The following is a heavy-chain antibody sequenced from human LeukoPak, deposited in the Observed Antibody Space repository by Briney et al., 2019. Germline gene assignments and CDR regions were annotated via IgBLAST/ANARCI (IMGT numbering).Heavy chain of an antibody. CDR1: SGYFSGYY. CDR3: ASILTDPSYYMDV. Sequence: PSETLSLTCAVYSGYFSGYYWSWIRQPPGKGLEWIGEINHSGTTNYNPSLKSRVTISMDTSKNHFSLKLSSVTAADTAVYYCASILTDPSYYMDVWGKGTTVTVSS. V-gene: IGHV4-34*01. CDR2: INHSGTT. J-gene: IGHJ6*03. D-gene: IGHD2-8*02.